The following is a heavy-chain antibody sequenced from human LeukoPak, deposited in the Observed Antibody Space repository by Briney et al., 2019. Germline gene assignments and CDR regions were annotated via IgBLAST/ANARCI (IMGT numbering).Heavy chain of an antibody. CDR2: IYYSAST. D-gene: IGHD3-10*01. V-gene: IGHV4-61*01. J-gene: IGHJ4*02. Sequence: SETLSLTCTVSGGSVSSGSYYWSWIRQPPGKGLEWIGYIYYSASTNYNPSLKSRVTISVDTSRNQFSLKLSSVTAADTAVYYCARSFGSGSYFFDYWGQGTLVTVSS. CDR3: ARSFGSGSYFFDY. CDR1: GGSVSSGSYY.